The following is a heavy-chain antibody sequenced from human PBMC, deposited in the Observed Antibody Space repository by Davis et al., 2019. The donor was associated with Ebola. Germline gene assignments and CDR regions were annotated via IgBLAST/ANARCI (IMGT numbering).Heavy chain of an antibody. J-gene: IGHJ6*02. Sequence: GESLKISCVSSGFTFSRDNMNWVRQAPGKGLEWLSYISGVSSTIYYADSVKGRFTISRDNAKNSLYLQMNSLRAEDTAVYYCARERWLLLLREGMDVWGQGTTVTVSS. V-gene: IGHV3-48*04. CDR2: ISGVSSTI. D-gene: IGHD2-15*01. CDR3: ARERWLLLLREGMDV. CDR1: GFTFSRDN.